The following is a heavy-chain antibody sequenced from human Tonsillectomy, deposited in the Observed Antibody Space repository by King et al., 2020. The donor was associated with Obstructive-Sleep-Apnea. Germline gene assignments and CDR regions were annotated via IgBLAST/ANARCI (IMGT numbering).Heavy chain of an antibody. V-gene: IGHV3-7*01. Sequence: VQLVESGGGLVQPGGSLRLSCAASGFTFSSYWMSWVRQAPGKGLEWVANIKQDGSEKYYVDSVKGRFTISRDNAKNSLYLQMNSLRAEDTAVYYCARDLVVVVAAAYYYYYGMDVWGQGTTVTVSS. J-gene: IGHJ6*02. CDR3: ARDLVVVVAAAYYYYYGMDV. CDR1: GFTFSSYW. CDR2: IKQDGSEK. D-gene: IGHD2-15*01.